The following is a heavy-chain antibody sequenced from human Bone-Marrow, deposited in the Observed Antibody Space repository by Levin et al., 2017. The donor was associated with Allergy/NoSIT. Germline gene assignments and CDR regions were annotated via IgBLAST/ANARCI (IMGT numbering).Heavy chain of an antibody. V-gene: IGHV3-48*01. CDR3: VRDGGMAVADY. CDR1: GFTLRSHN. Sequence: GESLKISCAASGFTLRSHNMNWVRQAPGKGPAWISYIDSSGGTIFYADSVKGRFTISRDDGQNSFYLQMDSLRVEDTAVYYCVRDGGMAVADYWGQGTLVTVSS. CDR2: IDSSGGTI. D-gene: IGHD6-19*01. J-gene: IGHJ4*02.